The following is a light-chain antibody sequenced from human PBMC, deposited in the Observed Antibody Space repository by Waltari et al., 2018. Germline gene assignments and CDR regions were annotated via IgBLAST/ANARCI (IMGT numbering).Light chain of an antibody. CDR1: QSVSRT. V-gene: IGKV3-20*01. CDR2: DAS. J-gene: IGKJ1*01. CDR3: QKYGTLPAT. Sequence: EIVLTQSPGTLSLSPGDRATLSCRASQSVSRTLAWYQQKPGQAPRLLIYDASSRATGIPYRFSGSGSGTDFSLTISRLEPEDFAVYYCQKYGTLPATFGQGTTVEIK.